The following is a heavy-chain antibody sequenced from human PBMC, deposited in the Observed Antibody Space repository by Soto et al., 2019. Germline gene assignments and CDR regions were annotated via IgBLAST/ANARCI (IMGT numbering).Heavy chain of an antibody. V-gene: IGHV6-1*01. CDR2: TYYRSKWYN. Sequence: KQSQTLSLTCAISGDSVSSNSAAWNWIRPSPSRGLEWLGRTYYRSKWYNDYAVSVKSRITINPDTSKNQFSLQLNSVTPEDTAVYYCARDLNGIAARPYWFDPWGQGTLVTVSS. CDR1: GDSVSSNSAA. CDR3: ARDLNGIAARPYWFDP. D-gene: IGHD6-6*01. J-gene: IGHJ5*02.